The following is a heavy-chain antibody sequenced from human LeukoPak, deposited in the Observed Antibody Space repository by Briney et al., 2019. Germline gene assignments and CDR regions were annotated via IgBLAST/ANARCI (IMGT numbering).Heavy chain of an antibody. CDR3: ASLRERSYYARGFDY. CDR2: IYYSGST. J-gene: IGHJ4*02. D-gene: IGHD1-26*01. Sequence: SETLSLTCTVSGGSISSSSYYWGWICQPPGKGLEWIGSIYYSGSTYYSPSLKSRVTISVDTSKNQFSLKLSSVTAADTAVYYCASLRERSYYARGFDYWGQGTLVTVSS. CDR1: GGSISSSSYY. V-gene: IGHV4-39*01.